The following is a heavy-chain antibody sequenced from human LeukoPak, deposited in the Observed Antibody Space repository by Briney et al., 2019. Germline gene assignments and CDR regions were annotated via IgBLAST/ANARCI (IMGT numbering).Heavy chain of an antibody. CDR2: IIPIFGTA. D-gene: IGHD3-10*01. CDR3: ATGGSGSYYKVYDY. Sequence: ASVKVSCKASGGTFSSYAISWVRQAPGQGLEWMGGIIPIFGTANYAQKFQGRVTITADESTSTAYMELSSLRSGDTAVYYCATGGSGSYYKVYDYWGQGTLVTVSS. CDR1: GGTFSSYA. V-gene: IGHV1-69*13. J-gene: IGHJ4*02.